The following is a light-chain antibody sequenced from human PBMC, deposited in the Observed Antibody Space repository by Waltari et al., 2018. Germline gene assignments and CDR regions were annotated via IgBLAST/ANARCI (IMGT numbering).Light chain of an antibody. CDR2: EVS. V-gene: IGLV2-14*01. CDR3: SSYTSSNTWV. Sequence: QSALTQPASVSGSPGQSLTISCTGTSSDVGGYNYASWYQQHPGKAPKVMIYEVSNRPSGVSNRFSGSKSGNTASLTISGLQAEDEADYYCSSYTSSNTWVFGGGTKLTVL. CDR1: SSDVGGYNY. J-gene: IGLJ3*02.